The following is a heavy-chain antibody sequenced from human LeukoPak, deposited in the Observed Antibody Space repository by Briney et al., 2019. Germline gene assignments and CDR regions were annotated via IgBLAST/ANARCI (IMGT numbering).Heavy chain of an antibody. CDR1: GFTFSSYS. CDR3: ARGAGYDFWSGYYLEIDTRHYFDY. D-gene: IGHD3-3*01. Sequence: PGGSLRLSCAASGFTFSSYSMNWVRQAPGKGLEWVSSISSSSSYIYYADSVKGRFTISRDNAKNSLYLQMSSLRAEDTAVYYCARGAGYDFWSGYYLEIDTRHYFDYWGQGTLVTVSS. CDR2: ISSSSSYI. J-gene: IGHJ4*02. V-gene: IGHV3-21*01.